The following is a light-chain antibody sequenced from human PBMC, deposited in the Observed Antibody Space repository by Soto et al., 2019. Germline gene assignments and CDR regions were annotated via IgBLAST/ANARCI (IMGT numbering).Light chain of an antibody. J-gene: IGKJ1*01. V-gene: IGKV3-20*01. CDR2: GAS. CDR3: QQYGSSGT. CDR1: QSVSNNY. Sequence: EIVFTQSPGTLSLSPGERATLSCRASQSVSNNYLSWYQQKPGQAPRLLIYGASNRATGIPDRFSGSGSGTDFTLTISXLEPEDFAVYYCQQYGSSGTFGQGTKVDTK.